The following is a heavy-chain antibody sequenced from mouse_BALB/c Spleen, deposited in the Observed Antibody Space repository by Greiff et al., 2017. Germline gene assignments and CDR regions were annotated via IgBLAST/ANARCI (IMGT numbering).Heavy chain of an antibody. Sequence: EVKVVESGGGLVQPGGSLRLSCATSGFTFTDYYMSWVRQPPGKALEWLGFIRNKANGYTTEYSASVKGRFTISRDNSQSILYLQMNTLRAEDSATYYCARDLYYGNYWFAYWGQGTLVTVSA. V-gene: IGHV7-3*02. J-gene: IGHJ3*01. D-gene: IGHD2-1*01. CDR2: IRNKANGYTT. CDR3: ARDLYYGNYWFAY. CDR1: GFTFTDYY.